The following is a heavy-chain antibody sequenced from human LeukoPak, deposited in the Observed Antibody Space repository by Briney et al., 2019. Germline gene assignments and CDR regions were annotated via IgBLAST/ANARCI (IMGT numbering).Heavy chain of an antibody. CDR3: AKGELQRY. J-gene: IGHJ4*02. CDR1: GFTFSSYA. Sequence: GGSLRLSCAASGFTFSSYAMSWVRQAPGKGLEWVAVISYDGSNKYYADSVKGRFTISRDNSKNTLYLQMNSLRAEDTAVYYCAKGELQRYWGQGTLVTVSS. V-gene: IGHV3-30*18. CDR2: ISYDGSNK. D-gene: IGHD1-26*01.